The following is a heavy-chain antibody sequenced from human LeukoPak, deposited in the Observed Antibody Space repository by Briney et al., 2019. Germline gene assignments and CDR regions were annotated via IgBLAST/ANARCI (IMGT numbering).Heavy chain of an antibody. Sequence: GGSLRLSCAASGFTFSTYAMSWVRQAPGKGLEGVSTISGSGGDTYYADSVKGRFTISRDSSKHTLYLQMNSLRAEDTAVYYCAKERDTAMVSWYYFDYWGQGTLVTVSS. D-gene: IGHD5-18*01. V-gene: IGHV3-23*01. CDR1: GFTFSTYA. CDR2: ISGSGGDT. J-gene: IGHJ4*02. CDR3: AKERDTAMVSWYYFDY.